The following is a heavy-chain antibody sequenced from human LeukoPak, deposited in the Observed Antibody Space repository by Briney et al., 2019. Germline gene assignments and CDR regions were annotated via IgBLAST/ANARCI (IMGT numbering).Heavy chain of an antibody. J-gene: IGHJ4*02. CDR1: GYTFTSYG. CDR2: ISAYNGNT. D-gene: IGHD2-15*01. Sequence: ASVKVSCKASGYTFTSYGISWVRQAPGQGLEWMGWISAYNGNTNHAQKLQGRVTMTTDTSTSTAYMELRSLRSDDTAVYYCARAGGGYCSGGSCEIFDYWGQGTLVTVSS. CDR3: ARAGGGYCSGGSCEIFDY. V-gene: IGHV1-18*01.